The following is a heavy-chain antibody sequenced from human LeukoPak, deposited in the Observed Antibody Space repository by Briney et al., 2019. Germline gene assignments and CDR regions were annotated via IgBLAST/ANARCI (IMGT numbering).Heavy chain of an antibody. V-gene: IGHV1-18*01. J-gene: IGHJ4*02. CDR3: ARDSGTYSYFDY. Sequence: ASVKVSCKASGYTFSNSGVSWVRQAPGQGLAWMGRISAYNGDTNYAQKFQGRVTMITDTSTSTAYMELRSLRSDDTAVYYCARDSGTYSYFDYWGQGTLDTVSS. CDR2: ISAYNGDT. D-gene: IGHD1-26*01. CDR1: GYTFSNSG.